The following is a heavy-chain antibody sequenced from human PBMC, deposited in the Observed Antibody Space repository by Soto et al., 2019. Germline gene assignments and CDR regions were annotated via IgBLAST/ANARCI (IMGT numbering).Heavy chain of an antibody. Sequence: ASVKVSCKASGYTFTSYAMHWVRQAPGQRLEWMGWINAGNGNTKYSQKFQGRVTITRDTSASTAYMELSSLRPEDTAVYYCARDSGYYGMAVWRQGTTVTVSS. CDR3: ARDSGYYGMAV. CDR1: GYTFTSYA. V-gene: IGHV1-3*01. J-gene: IGHJ6*02. CDR2: INAGNGNT. D-gene: IGHD6-25*01.